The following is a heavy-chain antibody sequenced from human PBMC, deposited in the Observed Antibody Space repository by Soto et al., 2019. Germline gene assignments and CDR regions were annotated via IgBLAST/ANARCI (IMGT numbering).Heavy chain of an antibody. CDR1: GSTLSSYT. D-gene: IGHD3-9*01. CDR2: IFTGGTST. Sequence: GGSLRLSCSASGSTLSSYTMSWVRLTPGKGLQWVSTIFTGGTSTVYADPVRGRFSISRDDSKNTLYLQMDNLRVDDTALYFCAKDRHPDGIWTFDYWGRGTLVTVSS. V-gene: IGHV3-23*01. CDR3: AKDRHPDGIWTFDY. J-gene: IGHJ4*02.